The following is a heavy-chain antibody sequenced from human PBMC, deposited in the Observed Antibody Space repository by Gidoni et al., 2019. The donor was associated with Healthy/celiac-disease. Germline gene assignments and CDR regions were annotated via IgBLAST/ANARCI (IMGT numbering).Heavy chain of an antibody. Sequence: EVHLLESGGGLVHPVGSLRLSCASSGFTFSSYAMSWVRQAPGKGLEWVSAISGSGGSTYYADSVKGRFTSSRDNAKNTLYLQMNSMRAEDTAVYYCAKDPIAVAGYRIFDYWGQGTLVTVSS. CDR1: GFTFSSYA. V-gene: IGHV3-23*01. D-gene: IGHD6-19*01. CDR2: ISGSGGST. J-gene: IGHJ4*02. CDR3: AKDPIAVAGYRIFDY.